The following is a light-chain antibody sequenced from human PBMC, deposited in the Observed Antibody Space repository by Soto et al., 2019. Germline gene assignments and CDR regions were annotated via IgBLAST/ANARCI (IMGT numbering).Light chain of an antibody. J-gene: IGKJ4*01. Sequence: EIVLTQSPGTLSLSPGGRATLSCRASQSVPSNFLAWYQQRPGQAPRLLIYGASSRATGIPDRFSGSGSGADFTLTISRLEPEDFAVYYCQQYGSSPLTFGGGTKVAIK. CDR3: QQYGSSPLT. CDR1: QSVPSNF. V-gene: IGKV3-20*01. CDR2: GAS.